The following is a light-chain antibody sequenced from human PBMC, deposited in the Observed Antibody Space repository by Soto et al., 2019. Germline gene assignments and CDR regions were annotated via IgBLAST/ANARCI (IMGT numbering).Light chain of an antibody. CDR1: SSNIGAGYD. Sequence: QAVVTQPPSVSGAPGQRVTIPCTGSSSNIGAGYDVHWYQQLPGTAPKLLIYANINRPSGLPDRFSGSRSGTSASLAITGLQAEDEGDYYCQSYDSSLSGSLFGGGTKLTVL. J-gene: IGLJ2*01. V-gene: IGLV1-40*01. CDR3: QSYDSSLSGSL. CDR2: ANI.